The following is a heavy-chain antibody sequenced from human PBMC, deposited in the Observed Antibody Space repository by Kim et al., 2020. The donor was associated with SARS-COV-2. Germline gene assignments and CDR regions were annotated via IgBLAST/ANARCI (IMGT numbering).Heavy chain of an antibody. Sequence: SVKVSCKASGVTFSSYAISWVRQAPGQGLEWMGGIIPIFGTANYAQKFQGRVTITADESTSTAYMELSSLRSEDTAVYYCARLQSSGDGYRDFDYWGQGTLVTVSS. D-gene: IGHD5-12*01. CDR1: GVTFSSYA. CDR2: IIPIFGTA. V-gene: IGHV1-69*13. J-gene: IGHJ4*02. CDR3: ARLQSSGDGYRDFDY.